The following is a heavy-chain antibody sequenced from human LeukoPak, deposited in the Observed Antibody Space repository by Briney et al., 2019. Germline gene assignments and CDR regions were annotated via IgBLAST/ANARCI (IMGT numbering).Heavy chain of an antibody. CDR3: ARVNTTDTAMVTGVFDY. D-gene: IGHD5-18*01. J-gene: IGHJ4*02. CDR2: IIPIFGIA. CDR1: GGTFSSYA. Sequence: ASVKVSCKASGGTFSSYAISWVRQAPGQGLEWMGRIIPIFGIANYAQKFQGRVTITADKSTSTAYMELSSLRYEDTAVYYCARVNTTDTAMVTGVFDYWGQGTLVTVSS. V-gene: IGHV1-69*04.